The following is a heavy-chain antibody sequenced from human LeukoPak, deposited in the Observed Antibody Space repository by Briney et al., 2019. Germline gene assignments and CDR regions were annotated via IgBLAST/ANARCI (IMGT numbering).Heavy chain of an antibody. J-gene: IGHJ6*03. CDR1: GYTFTSYD. V-gene: IGHV1-8*02. Sequence: ASVKVSCKASGYTFTSYDINWVRQATGQGLEWMGWMNPNSGNTGYAQKFQGRVTMTRNTSISTAYMELRSLRSDDTAVYYCASGVEMATIRLPYYYYMDVWGKGTTVTVSS. D-gene: IGHD5-24*01. CDR3: ASGVEMATIRLPYYYYMDV. CDR2: MNPNSGNT.